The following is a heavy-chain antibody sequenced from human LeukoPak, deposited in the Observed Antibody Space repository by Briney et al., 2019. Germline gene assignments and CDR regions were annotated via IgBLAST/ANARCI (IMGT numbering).Heavy chain of an antibody. V-gene: IGHV3-23*01. CDR1: GFTYKNYT. CDR2: IGGRGPDT. CDR3: AKDGGYDYSLDAFDI. Sequence: GGSLRLSCVASGFTYKNYTMSWVRQAPGKGLEWVSAIGGRGPDTYYADSVKGRFTISRDNAKNMVYLQMNSLRAEDAAVYYCAKDGGYDYSLDAFDIWGQGTTVTVSS. D-gene: IGHD5-12*01. J-gene: IGHJ3*02.